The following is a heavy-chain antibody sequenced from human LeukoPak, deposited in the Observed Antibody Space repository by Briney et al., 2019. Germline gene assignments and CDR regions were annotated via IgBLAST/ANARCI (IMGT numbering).Heavy chain of an antibody. CDR3: ARLSGYGDNWFDP. Sequence: SETLSLTCTVSGGSISSGSYSWSWIRRPPGKGLEWIGYIYHSGSTYYNPSLKSRVTISVDRSKNQFSLKLSSVTAADTAVYYCARLSGYGDNWFDPWGQGTLVTVSS. V-gene: IGHV4-30-2*01. CDR1: GGSISSGSYS. D-gene: IGHD3-3*01. J-gene: IGHJ5*02. CDR2: IYHSGST.